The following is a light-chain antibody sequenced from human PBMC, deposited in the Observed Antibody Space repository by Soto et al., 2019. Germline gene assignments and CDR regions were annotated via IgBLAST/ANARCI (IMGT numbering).Light chain of an antibody. CDR2: DVS. CDR3: SSYTSSSTLEWV. V-gene: IGLV2-14*01. J-gene: IGLJ3*02. CDR1: SSDVGGYNY. Sequence: QSALTQPASVSGSPGPSITISCTGTSSDVGGYNYVSWYQQHPGKAPKLMIYDVSNRPSGVSNRFSGSKSGNTASLTISGLQAEDEADYYCSSYTSSSTLEWVFGGGTKLTVL.